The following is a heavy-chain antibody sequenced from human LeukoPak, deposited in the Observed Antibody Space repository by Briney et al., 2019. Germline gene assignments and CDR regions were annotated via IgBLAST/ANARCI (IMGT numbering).Heavy chain of an antibody. J-gene: IGHJ4*02. V-gene: IGHV3-21*01. CDR3: ARGSAAGTGDY. CDR1: GFTFSSYS. D-gene: IGHD6-13*01. CDR2: ISSSSSYI. Sequence: GGSLRLSCAASGFTFSSYSMNWVRQAPGKGLEWVSSISSSSSYIYYADSVKGRFTISRDNAKDSLYLQMNSLRAEDTAVYYCARGSAAGTGDYWGQGTLVTVSS.